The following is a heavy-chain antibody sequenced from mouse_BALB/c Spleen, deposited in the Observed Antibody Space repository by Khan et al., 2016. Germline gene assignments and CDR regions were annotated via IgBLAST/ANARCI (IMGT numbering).Heavy chain of an antibody. V-gene: IGHV9-3-1*01. Sequence: QIQLVQSGPELKKPGKTVKISCKASGYTFTNYGMSWVKQAPGKGLKWMGWINTYSGESTSADDFKGRFAFSLETSANTAYLQINNLKNEDTATYFCARYRYYYGSSRYFDVWGAGTTVTVSA. CDR2: INTYSGES. J-gene: IGHJ1*01. CDR3: ARYRYYYGSSRYFDV. CDR1: GYTFTNYG. D-gene: IGHD1-1*01.